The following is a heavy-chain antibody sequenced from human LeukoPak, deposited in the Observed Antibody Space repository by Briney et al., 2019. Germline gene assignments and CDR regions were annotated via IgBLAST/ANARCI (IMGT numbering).Heavy chain of an antibody. V-gene: IGHV4-59*01. Sequence: SETLSLTCTVSGGSISSYYWSWIRQPPGKGLEWIGYIYYSGSTNYNPSLTSRVTISVDTSKNQFSLKLSSVTAADTAVYYCARTIPGGSPDYYYGMDVWGQGTTVTVSS. CDR1: GGSISSYY. CDR3: ARTIPGGSPDYYYGMDV. CDR2: IYYSGST. J-gene: IGHJ6*02. D-gene: IGHD1-26*01.